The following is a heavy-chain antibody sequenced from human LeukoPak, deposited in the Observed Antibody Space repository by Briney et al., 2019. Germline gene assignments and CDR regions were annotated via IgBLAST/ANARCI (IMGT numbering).Heavy chain of an antibody. CDR2: INYSGRT. D-gene: IGHD3/OR15-3a*01. J-gene: IGHJ5*02. CDR1: GGSISSTSYY. CDR3: GRRGAGLNWFDP. Sequence: PSETLSLTCTVPGGSISSTSYYWGWIRQPPGQGLEWIGSINYSGRTFYNPSLKSRVTISVDTSKNQFSLNLTYVTAADTALYFCGRRGAGLNWFDPWGQGTLVTVSS. V-gene: IGHV4-39*01.